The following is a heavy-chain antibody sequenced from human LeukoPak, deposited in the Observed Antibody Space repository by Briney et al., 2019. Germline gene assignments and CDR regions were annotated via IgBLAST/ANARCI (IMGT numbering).Heavy chain of an antibody. CDR3: ARDREVGEGYYFDY. CDR1: GGSFSGYY. J-gene: IGHJ4*02. Sequence: PSETLSLTCAVYGGSFSGYYWSWIRQPPGKGLEWIGEINHSGSTNYNPSLKSRVTISVDTSKNQFSLKLSSVTAADTAVYYCARDREVGEGYYFDYWGQGTLVTVSS. D-gene: IGHD3-10*01. CDR2: INHSGST. V-gene: IGHV4-34*01.